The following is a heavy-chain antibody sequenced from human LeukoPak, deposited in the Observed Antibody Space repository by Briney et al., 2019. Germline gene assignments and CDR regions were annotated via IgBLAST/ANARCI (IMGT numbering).Heavy chain of an antibody. CDR2: IYPVDSHI. CDR1: GYSFTTYW. J-gene: IGHJ4*01. D-gene: IGHD2-15*01. CDR3: ARLAFSYCSGGACSRFDY. Sequence: GESLKISCQGSGYSFTTYWIAWVRQIPGRGLKGMGIIYPVDSHIRYSPSFEGQLTISADNSIGTAYLQWSSLKASDTAMYYCARLAFSYCSGGACSRFDYWGHGTLVTVSS. V-gene: IGHV5-51*01.